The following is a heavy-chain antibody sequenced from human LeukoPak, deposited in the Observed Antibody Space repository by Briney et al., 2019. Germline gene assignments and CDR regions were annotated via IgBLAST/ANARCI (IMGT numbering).Heavy chain of an antibody. CDR3: ARAHPRAITLIRGVSDY. V-gene: IGHV3-30*02. CDR1: GFTFSSYG. Sequence: GGSLRLSCAASGFTFSSYGTHWVRQAPGKGLEWVAFIRYDGSDKYYADSVRGRFTISRDNSKNTLYLQMNSLRAEDTAVYYCARAHPRAITLIRGVSDYWGQGTLVTVSS. D-gene: IGHD3-10*01. CDR2: IRYDGSDK. J-gene: IGHJ4*02.